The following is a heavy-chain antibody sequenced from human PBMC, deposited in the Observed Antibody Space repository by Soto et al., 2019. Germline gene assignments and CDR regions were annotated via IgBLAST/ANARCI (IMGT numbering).Heavy chain of an antibody. CDR2: IYSSGNT. CDR3: ARGTPLSPGDPFDF. CDR1: GDSINSYY. Sequence: SETLSLTCTVSGDSINSYYWSWIRQPPGKRLEWIGYIYSSGNTSYNPSLKSRVTISLDTSKKQFSLKLRSVTAADTAVYYCARGTPLSPGDPFDFWGQGTLVTVSS. J-gene: IGHJ4*02. V-gene: IGHV4-59*01. D-gene: IGHD3-16*01.